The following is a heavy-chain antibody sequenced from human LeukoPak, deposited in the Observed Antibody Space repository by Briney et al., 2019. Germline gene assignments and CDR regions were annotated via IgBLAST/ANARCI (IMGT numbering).Heavy chain of an antibody. V-gene: IGHV3-53*01. CDR3: ASYPVTMTDPFDQ. CDR2: IYSGGST. J-gene: IGHJ4*02. Sequence: GGSLRLSCAASGFTVSSNYMSWVRQAPGKGLEWVSVIYSGGSTYYADSVKGRFTISRDNSKNTLYLQMSSLRAEDTAVYYCASYPVTMTDPFDQGGQGTLSPFPQ. D-gene: IGHD3-22*01. CDR1: GFTVSSNY.